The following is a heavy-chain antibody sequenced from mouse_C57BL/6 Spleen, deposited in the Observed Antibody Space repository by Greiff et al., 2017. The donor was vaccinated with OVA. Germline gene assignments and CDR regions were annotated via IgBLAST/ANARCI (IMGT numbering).Heavy chain of an antibody. CDR2: IYPGDGDT. CDR3: AGSSYGLDFDY. D-gene: IGHD1-1*01. J-gene: IGHJ2*01. Sequence: VQLQESGPELVKPGASVKISCKASGYAFSSSWMNWVKQRPGKGLEWIGRIYPGDGDTNYNGKFKGKATLTADKSSSTAYMQLSSLTSEDSAVYFCAGSSYGLDFDYWGQGTTLTVSS. CDR1: GYAFSSSW. V-gene: IGHV1-82*01.